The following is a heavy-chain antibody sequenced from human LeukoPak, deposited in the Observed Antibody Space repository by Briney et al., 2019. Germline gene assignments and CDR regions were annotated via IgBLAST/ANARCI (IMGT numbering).Heavy chain of an antibody. J-gene: IGHJ6*02. CDR2: INPKTGRT. Sequence: ASVKVSCKASGYTFTTSYMHWVRQAPGQGLEWMGIINPKTGRTTYAQKFHGRVTMTSDTSTTTVYMELSSLRSEDTAVYYCARGGGGVTMVRGVKQTYYYYGMDVWGQGTTVTVSS. D-gene: IGHD3-10*01. CDR1: GYTFTTSY. CDR3: ARGGGGVTMVRGVKQTYYYYGMDV. V-gene: IGHV1-46*01.